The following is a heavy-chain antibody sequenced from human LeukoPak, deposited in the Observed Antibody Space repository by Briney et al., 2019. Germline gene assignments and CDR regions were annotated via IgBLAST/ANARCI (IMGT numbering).Heavy chain of an antibody. CDR3: AKVGGYCSSTSCLAYFDY. Sequence: GSLRLSCAASGFTFSSYAMSWVRQAPGKGLEWVSSITDSGGSTYYADSVQSRFTISRDNSKNTLYLQMNSLRAEDTAVYYCAKVGGYCSSTSCLAYFDYWGQGTLVTVSS. V-gene: IGHV3-23*01. CDR1: GFTFSSYA. CDR2: ITDSGGST. D-gene: IGHD2-2*01. J-gene: IGHJ4*02.